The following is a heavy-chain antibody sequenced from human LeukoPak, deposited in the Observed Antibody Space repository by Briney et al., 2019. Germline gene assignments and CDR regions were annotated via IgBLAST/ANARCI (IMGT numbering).Heavy chain of an antibody. V-gene: IGHV3-48*02. CDR3: ARRHDYGDF. J-gene: IGHJ4*02. CDR1: GFTFSSYT. CDR2: ISSSGSTI. Sequence: PGGSLRLSCAASGFTFSSYTMNWGRQAPGKGLEWVSYISSSGSTISYADSVKGRFTISRDNAKNSLYLQMNSLRDEDTAVYYCARRHDYGDFWGQGTLVTVSS.